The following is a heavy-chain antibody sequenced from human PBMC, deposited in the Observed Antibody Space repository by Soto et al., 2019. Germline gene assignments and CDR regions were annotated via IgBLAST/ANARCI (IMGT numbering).Heavy chain of an antibody. V-gene: IGHV3-7*05. CDR3: TRITSLAGVY. Sequence: GGSLRLSCAVSGFTLNNYWMSWVRQAPGKGLEWVANIKQDGNEKYYVDSVKGRFTISRDNAKNSLYLQMNSLRAEDTAVYYCTRITSLAGVYWGQGTLVTVSS. J-gene: IGHJ4*02. CDR2: IKQDGNEK. CDR1: GFTLNNYW. D-gene: IGHD3-10*01.